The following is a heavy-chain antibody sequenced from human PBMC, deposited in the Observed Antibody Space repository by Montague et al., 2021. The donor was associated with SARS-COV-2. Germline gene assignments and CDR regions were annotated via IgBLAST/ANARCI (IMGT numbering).Heavy chain of an antibody. J-gene: IGHJ4*02. CDR1: GGSISGYY. CDR2: INHYGTT. CDR3: ARVTTDVLRYFDWLTQKYPHDFDY. V-gene: IGHV4-34*01. D-gene: IGHD3-9*01. Sequence: SETLSLTCAVYGGSISGYYWSWIRQPPGKGLDWIGEINHYGTTNYNPSLKSRVTISLDTSKSQFSLKLSFVTAADTAVYYCARVTTDVLRYFDWLTQKYPHDFDYWGQGTLVTVSS.